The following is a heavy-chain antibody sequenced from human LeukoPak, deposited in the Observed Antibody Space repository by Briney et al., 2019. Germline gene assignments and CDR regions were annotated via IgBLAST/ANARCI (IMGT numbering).Heavy chain of an antibody. J-gene: IGHJ4*02. CDR2: IYYSGSN. V-gene: IGHV4-59*01. CDR1: GGSISSYY. CDR3: ARAPTYYYGSGSYGQFDY. Sequence: PSETLSLTCTVSGGSISSYYWSWIRQPPGKGLEWIGYIYYSGSNNYNPSLKLRVTISVATSKIQFSLKLSSVTAADTAVYYCARAPTYYYGSGSYGQFDYWGQGTLVTVSS. D-gene: IGHD3-10*01.